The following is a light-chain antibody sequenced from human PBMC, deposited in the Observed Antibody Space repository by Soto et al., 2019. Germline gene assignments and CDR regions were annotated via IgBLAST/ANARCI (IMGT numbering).Light chain of an antibody. J-gene: IGLJ3*02. Sequence: QAVVTQPPSVSGAPGQRVTISCTGISSDIGSYSFVHWYQQLPGTAPKLLIYGDTNRPSGVPDRFSASKSGTSASLVITGLQAEDEADYFCQSFDNGVGHWVFGGGTQLTVL. CDR3: QSFDNGVGHWV. V-gene: IGLV1-40*01. CDR2: GDT. CDR1: SSDIGSYSF.